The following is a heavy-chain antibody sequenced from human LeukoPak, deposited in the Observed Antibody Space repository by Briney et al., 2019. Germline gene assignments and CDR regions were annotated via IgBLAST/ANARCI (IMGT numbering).Heavy chain of an antibody. CDR2: ISSSGSTI. CDR1: GFTFSSYE. CDR3: AGWNDVVRSDP. D-gene: IGHD1-1*01. J-gene: IGHJ5*02. Sequence: GGSPRLSCAASGFTFSSYEMNWVRQAPGKGLEWVSYISSSGSTIYYADSVKGRFTISRDNAKNSLYLQMNSLRAEDTAVYYCAGWNDVVRSDPWGQGTLVTVSS. V-gene: IGHV3-48*03.